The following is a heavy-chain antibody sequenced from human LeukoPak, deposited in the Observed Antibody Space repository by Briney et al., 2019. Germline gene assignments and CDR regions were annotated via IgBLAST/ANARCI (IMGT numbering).Heavy chain of an antibody. V-gene: IGHV3-30*18. Sequence: GGSLRLSCAASGFTFSSYGMHWVRQAPGKGLEWVAVISYDGSNKYYADSVKGRFTISRDNSKNTLYLQMNSLRAEDTAVYYCAKDDYDSSGYQGNAFDIRGQGTMVTVSS. CDR2: ISYDGSNK. D-gene: IGHD3-22*01. CDR1: GFTFSSYG. J-gene: IGHJ3*02. CDR3: AKDDYDSSGYQGNAFDI.